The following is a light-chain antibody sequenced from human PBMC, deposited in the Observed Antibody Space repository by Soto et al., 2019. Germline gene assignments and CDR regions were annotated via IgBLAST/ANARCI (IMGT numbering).Light chain of an antibody. V-gene: IGKV1-12*01. CDR2: DVS. Sequence: DNQLTQSPSSISASVGDRVTITCRASQAVNSWLAWFQQKPGMAPKLVIYDVSSLQSGVPSGFSGSGSGTEFTLTISSLQPEDFATYYCQQSNNHPISFGQGTRLEIK. J-gene: IGKJ5*01. CDR3: QQSNNHPIS. CDR1: QAVNSW.